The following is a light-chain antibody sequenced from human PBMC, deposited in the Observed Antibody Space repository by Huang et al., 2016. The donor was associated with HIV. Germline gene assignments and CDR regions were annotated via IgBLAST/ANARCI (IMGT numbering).Light chain of an antibody. J-gene: IGKJ3*01. CDR2: DAS. Sequence: DIQMTQSPSSLSASVGDTVPITCQASQGISNYLHWYQQKPGKAPRLLIYDASNLQAGGPSRFSGSGSGTEFTFTITSLQPEDVATYYCQHYGGLPFTFGPGTKVDLK. CDR3: QHYGGLPFT. V-gene: IGKV1-33*01. CDR1: QGISNY.